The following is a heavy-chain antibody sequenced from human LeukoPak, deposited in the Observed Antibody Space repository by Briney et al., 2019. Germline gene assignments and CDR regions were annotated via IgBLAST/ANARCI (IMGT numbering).Heavy chain of an antibody. CDR3: ARMPLTGTTDYDAFDI. Sequence: SGPTLVNPIQTLTLTCTFSGFSLSTSGMRVSWIRQPPGKALEWLARIDWDDDKFYSTSLKTRLTISKDTSKNQVVLTMTNMDPVDTATYYCARMPLTGTTDYDAFDIWGQGTMVTVSS. CDR2: IDWDDDK. CDR1: GFSLSTSGMR. D-gene: IGHD1-7*01. V-gene: IGHV2-70*04. J-gene: IGHJ3*02.